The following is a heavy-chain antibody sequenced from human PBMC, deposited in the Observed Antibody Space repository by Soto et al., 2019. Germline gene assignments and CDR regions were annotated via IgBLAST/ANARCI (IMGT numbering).Heavy chain of an antibody. CDR2: IGTAGDT. CDR3: ARASGAAAGTVEGPEY. J-gene: IGHJ4*02. Sequence: EVQLVESGGGLVQPGGSLRLSCAASGFTFSSYDMHWVRQATGKGLEWVSAIGTAGDTYYPGSVKGRFTISRENAKNSLYLQMNSLRAGDTAVYYCARASGAAAGTVEGPEYWGQGTLVTVSS. D-gene: IGHD6-13*01. V-gene: IGHV3-13*01. CDR1: GFTFSSYD.